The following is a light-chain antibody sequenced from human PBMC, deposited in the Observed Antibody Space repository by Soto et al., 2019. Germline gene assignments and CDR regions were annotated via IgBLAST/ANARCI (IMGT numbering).Light chain of an antibody. CDR2: GAS. CDR1: QDIRTS. CDR3: QHYHNLPPFT. J-gene: IGKJ3*01. Sequence: DIQMTQSPSSLSASVGARVSITCQASQDIRTSLSWFQQKPGRAPKLLIYGASYLETGDPSRLRGSGSGTDFTFTINSLQPEDIATYYCQHYHNLPPFTFGPGTRVDVK. V-gene: IGKV1-33*01.